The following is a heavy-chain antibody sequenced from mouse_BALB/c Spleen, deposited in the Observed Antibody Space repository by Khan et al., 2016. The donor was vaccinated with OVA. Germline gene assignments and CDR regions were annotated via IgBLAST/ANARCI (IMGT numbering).Heavy chain of an antibody. CDR1: GFNIKDTY. J-gene: IGHJ3*01. D-gene: IGHD2-2*01. CDR2: IDPANGDI. Sequence: VQLKESGAELVKPGASVKLSCTASGFNIKDTYMHWVKQSPEQGPEWIGRIDPANGDIKYDPKFQDKATITAETSSNTAYLQVNSLPSEDTAVYYCATLYGYPFAYWGQGTLVSVSA. CDR3: ATLYGYPFAY. V-gene: IGHV14-3*02.